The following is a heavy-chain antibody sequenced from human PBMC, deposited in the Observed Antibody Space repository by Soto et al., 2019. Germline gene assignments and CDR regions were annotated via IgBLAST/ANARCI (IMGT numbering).Heavy chain of an antibody. J-gene: IGHJ4*02. CDR2: ISYNGIT. CDR1: GGSISNFY. Sequence: SETLCLTCTVSGGSISNFYWSLIRQPPGKGLEWIGFISYNGITNYNPSLKSRVTISVDTSKNQFSLNLNSVTAADTAVYYCARGRYYYSMNYFTFDYWGQGALVTVSS. CDR3: ARGRYYYSMNYFTFDY. D-gene: IGHD1-7*01. V-gene: IGHV4-59*01.